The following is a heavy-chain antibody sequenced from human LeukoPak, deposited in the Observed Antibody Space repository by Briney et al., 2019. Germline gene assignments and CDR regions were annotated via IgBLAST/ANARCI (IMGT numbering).Heavy chain of an antibody. D-gene: IGHD6-19*01. CDR1: GFTFSSYA. CDR2: IIATGGST. J-gene: IGHJ3*02. CDR3: AKGKTSGWDQDAFDI. V-gene: IGHV3-23*01. Sequence: GGSLRLSCAAAGFTFSSYAMSWVRQAPGKGLEWVSRIIATGGSTYYADSVKGRFAISRDYSKNTLYLQLNSLRVEDTAVYYCAKGKTSGWDQDAFDIWGQGTMVTVSS.